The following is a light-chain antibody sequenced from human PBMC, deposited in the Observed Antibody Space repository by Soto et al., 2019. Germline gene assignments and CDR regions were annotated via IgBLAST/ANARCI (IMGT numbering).Light chain of an antibody. V-gene: IGKV4-1*01. Sequence: DIVMTQSPGSLAVSLGERATINCKSSRSILSSSNNKNYLAWYQQKPGQPHRLLIYWASTRESGVPDRFSGSGSGTDFTLTISSLQAEDVAVYYCQQYYSSPFTFGPGTKVDIK. CDR3: QQYYSSPFT. CDR2: WAS. J-gene: IGKJ3*01. CDR1: RSILSSSNNKNY.